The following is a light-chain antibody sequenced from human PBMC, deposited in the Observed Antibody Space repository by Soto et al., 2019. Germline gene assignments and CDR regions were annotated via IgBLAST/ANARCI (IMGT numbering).Light chain of an antibody. J-gene: IGLJ3*02. V-gene: IGLV8-61*01. CDR2: STN. CDR3: VLYMGRGIWV. CDR1: SGSVSTDYY. Sequence: QTVVTQDPSFSCSPGGTVTLTCVLSSGSVSTDYYPGWYQQTPGQAPRTLIYSTNTRSSGVPGRFSGSILGNKAALTITGAQADDDCDYYCVLYMGRGIWVFGGGTQLTVL.